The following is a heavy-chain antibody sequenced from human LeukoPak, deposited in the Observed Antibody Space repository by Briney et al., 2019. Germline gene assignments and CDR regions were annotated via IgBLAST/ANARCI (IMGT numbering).Heavy chain of an antibody. V-gene: IGHV3-7*01. J-gene: IGHJ4*02. CDR3: ARENWSQDC. CDR1: GFTFTNYY. Sequence: GGSLRLSCAASGFTFTNYYMTWVRQAPGKGLEWVANINKDGSKGSYVDSVRGRFTISRDNAKKSLYLQMDNLSAEDTATYYCARENWSQDCWGQATRVTVSS. CDR2: INKDGSKG. D-gene: IGHD1-1*01.